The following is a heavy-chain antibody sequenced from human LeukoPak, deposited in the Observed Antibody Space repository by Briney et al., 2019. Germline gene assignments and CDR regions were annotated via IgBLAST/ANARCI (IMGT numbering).Heavy chain of an antibody. CDR2: IYSAGST. Sequence: PGGSLRLSCAASGFTVSSSYMTWVRQAPGKGLEWVSVIYSAGSTYYADSVKGRFTISRDNSKNTLYLQMNGLRAEDSAVYYCARGDPIVVVYWGQGTLVTVSS. J-gene: IGHJ4*02. D-gene: IGHD3-22*01. CDR3: ARGDPIVVVY. V-gene: IGHV3-66*01. CDR1: GFTVSSSY.